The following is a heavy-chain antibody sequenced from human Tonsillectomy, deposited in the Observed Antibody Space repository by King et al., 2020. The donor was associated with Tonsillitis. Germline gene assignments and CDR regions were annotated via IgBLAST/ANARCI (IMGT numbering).Heavy chain of an antibody. D-gene: IGHD3-16*01. Sequence: QLQESGPGLVKPSETLSLTCTVSGDSINKYCWSWIRQPPGKGLEWIGYIHGSGGTDYNPSLKGRVTISEDTSKNQFSLTLSSVTAADTAVYYCARVGVVPLASGFGYFDYWGQGTQVDVSS. CDR2: IHGSGGT. V-gene: IGHV4-59*12. CDR1: GDSINKYC. CDR3: ARVGVVPLASGFGYFDY. J-gene: IGHJ4*02.